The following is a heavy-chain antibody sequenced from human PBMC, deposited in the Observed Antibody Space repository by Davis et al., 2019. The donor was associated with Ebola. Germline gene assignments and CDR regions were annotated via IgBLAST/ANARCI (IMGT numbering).Heavy chain of an antibody. D-gene: IGHD1-26*01. V-gene: IGHV4-59*01. CDR1: GGSISSYY. Sequence: SETLSLTCTVPGGSISSYYWSWIRQPPGKGLEWFGYIYYSGSTNYNPSLKSRVTISVDTSKNQFSLKLSSVTAADTAVYYCARGVGRYYFDYWGQGTLVTVSS. J-gene: IGHJ4*02. CDR3: ARGVGRYYFDY. CDR2: IYYSGST.